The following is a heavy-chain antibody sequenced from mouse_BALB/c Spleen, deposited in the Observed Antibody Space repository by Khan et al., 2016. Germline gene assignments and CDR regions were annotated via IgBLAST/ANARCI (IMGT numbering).Heavy chain of an antibody. D-gene: IGHD1-1*01. CDR3: AEDYYGSNLFAY. J-gene: IGHJ3*01. Sequence: QIQLVQSGPELKKPGETVKISCKASGYTFTNDGMNWGKQAPGKGEKGRGWIKTNTGEPTYAEEFKGRFAFALETSDSTADLQINNLKKEDTATYFCAEDYYGSNLFAYWGQGTLVTVSA. CDR2: IKTNTGEP. CDR1: GYTFTNDG. V-gene: IGHV9-3*02.